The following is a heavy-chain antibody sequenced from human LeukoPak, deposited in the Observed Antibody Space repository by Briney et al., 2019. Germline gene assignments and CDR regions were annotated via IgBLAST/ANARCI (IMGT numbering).Heavy chain of an antibody. CDR3: ARLVAGTVIGWFDP. D-gene: IGHD2-21*01. Sequence: KSSETLSLTCAVYGGSFSGYYWSWIRQPPGKGLGWIGEINHSGSTNYNPSLKSRVSIFVDTSRNQFSLNLSSVTAADTAVYYCARLVAGTVIGWFDPRGQGTLVTVSS. V-gene: IGHV4-34*01. CDR2: INHSGST. J-gene: IGHJ5*02. CDR1: GGSFSGYY.